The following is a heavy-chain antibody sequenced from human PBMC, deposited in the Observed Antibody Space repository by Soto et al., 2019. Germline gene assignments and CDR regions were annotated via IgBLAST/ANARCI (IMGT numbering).Heavy chain of an antibody. CDR1: GGSISSFY. V-gene: IGHV4-59*01. D-gene: IGHD2-2*01. J-gene: IGHJ6*02. CDR3: ARVVPSTYYAMDV. Sequence: SETLSLTCTVSGGSISSFYWSWIRQPPGKGLEWIGYISYSGSTNYNPSLKSRVTISVDTSKNRFFLKLSSVTAADTAVYYCARVVPSTYYAMDVWGQGTTVTVSS. CDR2: ISYSGST.